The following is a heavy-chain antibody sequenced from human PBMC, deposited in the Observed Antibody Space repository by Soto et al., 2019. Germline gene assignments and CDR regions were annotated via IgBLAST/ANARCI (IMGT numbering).Heavy chain of an antibody. CDR3: ARDHHCRRCSCYFSFDP. J-gene: IGHJ5*02. D-gene: IGHD2-15*01. V-gene: IGHV7-4-1*01. Sequence: QVQLVQSGSELKKPGASVKVSCKASGYTFTNYAMNWVRQAPGQGLEWMGWINTNTGNPTYAQGFTGRFVFSLDTSVSTAYLQIYSLKTEDTAVYYCARDHHCRRCSCYFSFDPWGQGTLVTVSS. CDR1: GYTFTNYA. CDR2: INTNTGNP.